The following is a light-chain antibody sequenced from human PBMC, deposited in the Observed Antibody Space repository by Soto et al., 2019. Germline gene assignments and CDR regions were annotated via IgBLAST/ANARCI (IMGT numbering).Light chain of an antibody. CDR2: DAS. V-gene: IGKV3-11*01. J-gene: IGKJ4*01. Sequence: EIVLTQSPATPSLSPGERATLSCRASQSVGSWLAWYQQKPGQAPRLLIYDASNRATGIPARFSGSGSGTDFTLTISSLEPEDFAVYYCQQRVNWLTFGGGTKVEIK. CDR3: QQRVNWLT. CDR1: QSVGSW.